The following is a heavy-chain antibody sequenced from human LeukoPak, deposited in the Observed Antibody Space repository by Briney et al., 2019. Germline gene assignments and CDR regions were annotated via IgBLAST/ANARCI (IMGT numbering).Heavy chain of an antibody. Sequence: GGSLRLSCAASGFTFSSYSMNWVRQAPGKGLEWFSSISSSSSYIYYADSVKGRFTISRDNAKNSLYLQMNSLRAEDTAVYYCARAGTSIAAAGTFYYYYMDVWGKGTTVTVSS. CDR3: ARAGTSIAAAGTFYYYYMDV. V-gene: IGHV3-21*01. CDR1: GFTFSSYS. J-gene: IGHJ6*03. D-gene: IGHD6-13*01. CDR2: ISSSSSYI.